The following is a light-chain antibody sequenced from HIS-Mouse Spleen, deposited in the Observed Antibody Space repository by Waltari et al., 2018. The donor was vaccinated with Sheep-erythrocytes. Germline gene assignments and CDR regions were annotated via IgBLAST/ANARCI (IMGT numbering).Light chain of an antibody. J-gene: IGLJ3*02. CDR3: SSYTSSSTWV. V-gene: IGLV2-14*01. CDR1: SSDVGGYNY. CDR2: EVS. Sequence: QSALTQPASVSGSPGQSITISCTGTSSDVGGYNYVSWYQQHPGKAPKLMIYEVSNRPSGVSHRFSCSKSGNTASLTISGLQAEDEADYYCSSYTSSSTWVFGGGTKLTVL.